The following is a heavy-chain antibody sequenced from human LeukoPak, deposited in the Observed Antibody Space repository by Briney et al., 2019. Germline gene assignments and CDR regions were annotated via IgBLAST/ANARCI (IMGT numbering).Heavy chain of an antibody. CDR1: GFTFSSYA. CDR3: AKGSGDLLTGYLYFDS. D-gene: IGHD3-9*01. CDR2: ISGSGGST. Sequence: HPGGSLRLSCAASGFTFSSYAMSWVRQAPGKGLEWVSAISGSGGSTYYADSVKGRFTISRDNSKNTLYLQMNSLRAEDTAVYYCAKGSGDLLTGYLYFDSWGQGTLVTVSS. V-gene: IGHV3-23*01. J-gene: IGHJ4*02.